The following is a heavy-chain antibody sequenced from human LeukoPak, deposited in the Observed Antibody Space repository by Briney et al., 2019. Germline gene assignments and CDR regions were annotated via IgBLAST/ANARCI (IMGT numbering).Heavy chain of an antibody. V-gene: IGHV4-34*01. D-gene: IGHD2/OR15-2a*01. CDR3: AKKKVDVSGNQYYYYYGLDV. Sequence: PSETLSLTCAVYGGSFIGYSLTWIRQPPGKGLEWIGEINHSGSTHFNPSLKSRVIIPVDTSNKQLFLKLTSVTAADTAVYYCAKKKVDVSGNQYYYYYGLDVWGQGTAVTVSS. CDR1: GGSFIGYS. J-gene: IGHJ6*02. CDR2: INHSGST.